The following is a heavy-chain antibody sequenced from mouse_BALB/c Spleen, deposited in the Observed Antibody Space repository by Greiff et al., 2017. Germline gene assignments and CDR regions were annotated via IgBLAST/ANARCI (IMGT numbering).Heavy chain of an antibody. CDR2: ISTYYGDA. CDR3: AREGDGNYPYAMDY. V-gene: IGHV1S137*01. D-gene: IGHD2-1*01. CDR1: GYTFTDYA. J-gene: IGHJ4*01. Sequence: VQLQQSGAELVRPGVSVKISCKGSGYTFTDYAMHWVKQSHAKSLEWIGVISTYYGDASYNQKFKGKATMTVDKSSSTAYMELARLTSEDSAIYYCAREGDGNYPYAMDYWGQGTSVTVSS.